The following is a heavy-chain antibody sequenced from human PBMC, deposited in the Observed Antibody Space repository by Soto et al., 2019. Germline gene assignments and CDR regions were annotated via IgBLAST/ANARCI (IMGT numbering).Heavy chain of an antibody. CDR1: GYSFTSYW. J-gene: IGHJ6*02. CDR2: IDPSDSYT. V-gene: IGHV5-10-1*01. CDR3: ARLGKEYSSSTGSALYYYGMDV. D-gene: IGHD6-6*01. Sequence: PGESLKISCKGSGYSFTSYWISWVRQMPGKGLEWMGRIDPSDSYTNYSPSFQGHVTISADKSISTAYLQWSSLKASDTAMYYCARLGKEYSSSTGSALYYYGMDVWGQGTTVTVSS.